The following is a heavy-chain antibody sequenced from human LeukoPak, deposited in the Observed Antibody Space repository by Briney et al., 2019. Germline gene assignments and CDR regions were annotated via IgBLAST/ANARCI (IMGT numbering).Heavy chain of an antibody. J-gene: IGHJ4*02. V-gene: IGHV4-4*07. Sequence: SETLSLTCTVSGGSISSYYWSWIRQPAGKGLEWIGRIYTSGSTNYNPSLESRVTMSVDKTKNQFSLKLSSVTAADTAVYYCARHRSTYDSRGHSPLYYFEHWGQGTLVTVSS. D-gene: IGHD3-22*01. CDR1: GGSISSYY. CDR3: ARHRSTYDSRGHSPLYYFEH. CDR2: IYTSGST.